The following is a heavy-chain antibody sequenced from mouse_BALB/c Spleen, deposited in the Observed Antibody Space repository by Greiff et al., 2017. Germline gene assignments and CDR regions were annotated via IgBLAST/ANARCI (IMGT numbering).Heavy chain of an antibody. J-gene: IGHJ3*01. D-gene: IGHD2-4*01. V-gene: IGHV1-9*01. CDR2: ILPGSGST. Sequence: QVQLQQSGAELMKPGASVKISCKATGYTFSSYWIEWVKQRPGHGLEWIGEILPGSGSTNYNEKFKGKATFTADTSSNTAYMQLSSLTSEDSAVYYCARSTMITTTPFAYWGQGTLVTVSA. CDR1: GYTFSSYW. CDR3: ARSTMITTTPFAY.